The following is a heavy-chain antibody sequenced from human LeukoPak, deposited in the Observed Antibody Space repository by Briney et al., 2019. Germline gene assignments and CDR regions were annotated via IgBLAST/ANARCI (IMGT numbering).Heavy chain of an antibody. CDR3: ARDEPTVTTGPPVGS. V-gene: IGHV3-7*01. J-gene: IGHJ4*02. D-gene: IGHD4-17*01. CDR2: VKQDGSEK. Sequence: GGSLRLSCAASGFTISSYWMTWVRQPPGKGLEWVANVKQDGSEKFYVDSVEGRFTISRDNAKNSLYLQMNSLRAEDTAVYYCARDEPTVTTGPPVGSWGQGTLVTVSS. CDR1: GFTISSYW.